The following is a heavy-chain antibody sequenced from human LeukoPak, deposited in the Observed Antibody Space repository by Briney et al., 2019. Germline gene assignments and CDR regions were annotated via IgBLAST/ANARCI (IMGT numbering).Heavy chain of an antibody. CDR2: ISPDSSDI. V-gene: IGHV3-11*05. CDR3: ARARGRGPGLDFDY. Sequence: GGSLRLSCAVSEFTFSDYYVSWIRQSPGKGLEWVSYISPDSSDIRYADSVKGRFTISRDNAQNSLYLQMNSLRAEDTATYYCARARGRGPGLDFDYWDQGTLVTVSS. CDR1: EFTFSDYY. J-gene: IGHJ4*02. D-gene: IGHD3-10*01.